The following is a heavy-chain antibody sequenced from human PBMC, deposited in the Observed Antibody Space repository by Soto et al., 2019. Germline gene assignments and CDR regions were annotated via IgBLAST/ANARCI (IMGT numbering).Heavy chain of an antibody. CDR3: ARVYCSGGSCYFDY. D-gene: IGHD2-15*01. V-gene: IGHV3-21*01. J-gene: IGHJ4*02. CDR2: ISSSSSYI. Sequence: GGSLRLSCAASGFTFSSYSMNWVRQAPGKGLEWVSSISSSSSYIYYADSVKGRFTISRDNAKNSLYLQMNSLRAEDTAVYYCARVYCSGGSCYFDYWGQGTLVTSPQ. CDR1: GFTFSSYS.